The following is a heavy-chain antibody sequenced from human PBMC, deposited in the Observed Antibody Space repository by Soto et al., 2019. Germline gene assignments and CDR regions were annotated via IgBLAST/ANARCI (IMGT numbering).Heavy chain of an antibody. V-gene: IGHV4-31*03. CDR2: VSHSGII. J-gene: IGHJ6*02. CDR3: ARDRGFGMDV. Sequence: SETLSLTCTVSGDSISSSGYYWSWIRQHPGKGLEWIGYVSHSGIIRYNPSLWSRLSILVDTSQNQFSLNLISVTAADTAVYYCARDRGFGMDVWGQGTTVTVSS. CDR1: GDSISSSGYY.